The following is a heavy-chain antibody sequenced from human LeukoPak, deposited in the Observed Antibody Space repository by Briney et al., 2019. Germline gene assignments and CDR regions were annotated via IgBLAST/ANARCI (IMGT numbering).Heavy chain of an antibody. D-gene: IGHD1-26*01. CDR1: GFTFSSYS. V-gene: IGHV3-48*04. CDR2: ITSSSSSM. J-gene: IGHJ4*02. Sequence: GGSLRLYCAASGFTFSSYSMNWVRQAPGKGLEWISYITSSSSSMYYADSVKGRFTISRDNAKNSLYLQMNSLRAEDTAVYYCARVSGSYGDSAYWGQGTLVTVSS. CDR3: ARVSGSYGDSAY.